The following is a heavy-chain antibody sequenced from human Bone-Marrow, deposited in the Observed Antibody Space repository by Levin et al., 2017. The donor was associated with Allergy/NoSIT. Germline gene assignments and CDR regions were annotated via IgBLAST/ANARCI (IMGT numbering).Heavy chain of an antibody. CDR3: ARVRGPYYYYYYGMDV. CDR2: MNPNSGNT. CDR1: GYTFTSYD. J-gene: IGHJ6*02. D-gene: IGHD3-10*01. Sequence: ASVKVSCKASGYTFTSYDINWVRQATGQGLEWMGWMNPNSGNTGYAQKFQGRVTMTRNTSISTAYMELSSLRSEDTAVYYCARVRGPYYYYYYGMDVWGQGTTVTVSS. V-gene: IGHV1-8*01.